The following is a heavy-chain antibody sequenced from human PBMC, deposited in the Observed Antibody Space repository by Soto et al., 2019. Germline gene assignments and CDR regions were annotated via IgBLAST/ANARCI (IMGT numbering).Heavy chain of an antibody. CDR1: GFTFSSYA. D-gene: IGHD3-22*01. J-gene: IGHJ5*02. Sequence: GGSLRLSCAASGFTFSSYAMHWVRQAPGKGLEWVAVISYDGSNKYYADSVKGRFTISRDNSKNTLYLQMNSLRAEDTAVYYCAREYYYDSSGYSNWFDPWGQGTLVTVSS. CDR2: ISYDGSNK. CDR3: AREYYYDSSGYSNWFDP. V-gene: IGHV3-30-3*01.